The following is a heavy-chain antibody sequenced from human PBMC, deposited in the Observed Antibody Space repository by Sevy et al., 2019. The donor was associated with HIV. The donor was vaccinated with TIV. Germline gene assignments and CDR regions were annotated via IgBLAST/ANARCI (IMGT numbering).Heavy chain of an antibody. CDR1: GHTLTEIS. J-gene: IGHJ4*02. V-gene: IGHV1-24*01. CDR2: FDPEDGET. D-gene: IGHD3-22*01. Sequence: ASVKVSCKVSGHTLTEISMHWVRQTPGRGLEWMGRFDPEDGETIYAQKFQGRITMTEDTSTDIAYLELSSLRSEDTAVYYCATAREYYEDNSGYFDYWGPGTLVTVSS. CDR3: ATAREYYEDNSGYFDY.